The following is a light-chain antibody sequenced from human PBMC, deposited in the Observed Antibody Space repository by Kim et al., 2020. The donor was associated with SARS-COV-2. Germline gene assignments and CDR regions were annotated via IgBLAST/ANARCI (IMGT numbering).Light chain of an antibody. CDR3: QQYYSTPPT. J-gene: IGKJ1*01. CDR2: WAS. Sequence: DIVMTQSPDSLAVSLGERATINCKSSQSVLYSSNNKSYLAWYQQKPGQPPKLLIYWASTRESGVPDRFSGSGSGTDFTLTISSLQAEDVAVYYCQQYYSTPPTFGQGTKVDI. V-gene: IGKV4-1*01. CDR1: QSVLYSSNNKSY.